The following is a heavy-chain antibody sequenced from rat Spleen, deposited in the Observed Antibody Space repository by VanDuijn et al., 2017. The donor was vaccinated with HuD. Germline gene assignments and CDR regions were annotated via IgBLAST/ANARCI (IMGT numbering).Heavy chain of an antibody. Sequence: EVQRVESVGGLVQPGSSLKLSCVASALPFSSYVMDWFRQVPENGIEWLAYIKTDSSRTHYAETVKGRFTISRDNAKNTVDMQLTGLKSEDTAMYFCARETGSSRYFDFWGPGTMVTVSS. CDR1: ALPFSSYV. J-gene: IGHJ1*01. V-gene: IGHV5-43*01. D-gene: IGHD5-1*01. CDR3: ARETGSSRYFDF. CDR2: IKTDSSRT.